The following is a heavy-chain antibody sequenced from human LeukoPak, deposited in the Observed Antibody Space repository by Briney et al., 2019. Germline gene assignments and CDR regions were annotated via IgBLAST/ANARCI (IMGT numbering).Heavy chain of an antibody. D-gene: IGHD5-24*01. J-gene: IGHJ4*02. Sequence: GGSLRLSCETAGFTFSSYVMHWVRRTPGKGLVWVSRISHDGIISYADSVKGRFTISRDNAKNTLILQMNSLRVEDTAVYYCARDWVYKIDYWGRGTLVTVSS. CDR2: ISHDGII. V-gene: IGHV3-74*01. CDR1: GFTFSSYV. CDR3: ARDWVYKIDY.